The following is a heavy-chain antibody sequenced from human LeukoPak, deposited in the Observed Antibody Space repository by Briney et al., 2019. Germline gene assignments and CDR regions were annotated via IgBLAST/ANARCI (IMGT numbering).Heavy chain of an antibody. Sequence: SETLSLTCTVSGGSISSSSYYWGWIRQPPGKGLEWIGSIYYTGSTYYNPSLKSRVTISVDTSKNQFSLKLSSVTAADTAVYYCARVPRGNSYGHFDYWGQGTLVTVSS. J-gene: IGHJ4*02. CDR1: GGSISSSSYY. V-gene: IGHV4-39*07. CDR2: IYYTGST. CDR3: ARVPRGNSYGHFDY. D-gene: IGHD5-18*01.